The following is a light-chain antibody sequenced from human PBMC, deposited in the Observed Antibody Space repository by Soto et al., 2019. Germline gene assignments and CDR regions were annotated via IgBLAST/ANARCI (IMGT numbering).Light chain of an antibody. CDR2: EAS. V-gene: IGKV1-5*01. J-gene: IGKJ2*01. CDR3: QHYDSHRGS. Sequence: DIQMTQSPSILSASVGDRVTITCRASQSVSDWLAWYQQKPGKAPKLLIFEASTLARGVPSRFSGSGSGTEFTLTITSLQPDDFAIYYCQHYDSHRGSFGQGTKLETK. CDR1: QSVSDW.